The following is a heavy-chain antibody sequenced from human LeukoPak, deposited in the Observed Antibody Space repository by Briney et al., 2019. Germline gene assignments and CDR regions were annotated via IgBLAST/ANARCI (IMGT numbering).Heavy chain of an antibody. D-gene: IGHD3-10*01. Sequence: PGRSLRLSCAASGFTFSSDAMHWVRQAPGKGLEWVALISYDGSNKYYADSVKGRFTISRDNSKNTPYLQMNSLRTEDTAVYYCATLRVWFGDFDYWGQGTLVTVSS. CDR3: ATLRVWFGDFDY. CDR2: ISYDGSNK. V-gene: IGHV3-30*04. CDR1: GFTFSSDA. J-gene: IGHJ4*02.